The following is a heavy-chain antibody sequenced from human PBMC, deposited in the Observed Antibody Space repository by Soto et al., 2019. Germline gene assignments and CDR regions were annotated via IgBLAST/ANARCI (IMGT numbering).Heavy chain of an antibody. D-gene: IGHD6-19*01. Sequence: QVQLVESGGGLVKPGGSLRLSCAASGFTFSDYYMSWIRQAPGKGLEWVSYISTSGSTIYYADSVKGRFTISRDSAKNSLYLQMNSLTAEDTAVYYCARDDIAVAGIPTYYYYGMDVWGQGTTVTVSS. V-gene: IGHV3-11*01. CDR1: GFTFSDYY. J-gene: IGHJ6*02. CDR2: ISTSGSTI. CDR3: ARDDIAVAGIPTYYYYGMDV.